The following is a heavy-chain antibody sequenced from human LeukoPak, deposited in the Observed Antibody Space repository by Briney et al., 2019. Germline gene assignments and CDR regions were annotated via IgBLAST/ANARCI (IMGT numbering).Heavy chain of an antibody. CDR3: AKVRTGHYFDY. J-gene: IGHJ4*02. CDR2: ISGSAGST. V-gene: IGHV3-23*01. CDR1: GFTFNNYA. Sequence: PGRSLSLSCAASGFTFNNYAMGWVRQAPGKGLEWVSSISGSAGSTYYADSVKGRFTISRDNSKNTLYLQMNSLRAEDTAVYCCAKVRTGHYFDYWGQGTLVTVSS. D-gene: IGHD1-1*01.